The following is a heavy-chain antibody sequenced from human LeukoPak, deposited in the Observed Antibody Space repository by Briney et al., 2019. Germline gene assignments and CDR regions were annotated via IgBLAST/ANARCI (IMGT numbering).Heavy chain of an antibody. CDR3: ARPGIAVAGEFFDY. J-gene: IGHJ4*02. CDR2: IRSSSSDI. D-gene: IGHD6-19*01. Sequence: GGSLRLSCAASGFTFSSYSMNWVRQAPGKGLEWVSFIRSSSSDIYYADSVKGRFTISRDNAKNSLYLQMNSLRAEDTAVYYCARPGIAVAGEFFDYWGQGTLVTVSS. V-gene: IGHV3-21*01. CDR1: GFTFSSYS.